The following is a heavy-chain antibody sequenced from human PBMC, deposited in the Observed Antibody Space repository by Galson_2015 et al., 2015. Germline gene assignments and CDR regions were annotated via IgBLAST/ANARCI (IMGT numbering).Heavy chain of an antibody. J-gene: IGHJ5*02. CDR3: ARRAISSTVGANWFDP. D-gene: IGHD2-2*01. Sequence: SETLSLTCTVSGGSISSCYWSWIRQPPGKGLEWIGYIYYSGSTNYNPSLKSRVTISVNTSKNQFSLKLSSVTAADTAVYYCARRAISSTVGANWFDPWGQGTLVTVSS. CDR2: IYYSGST. V-gene: IGHV4-59*08. CDR1: GGSISSCY.